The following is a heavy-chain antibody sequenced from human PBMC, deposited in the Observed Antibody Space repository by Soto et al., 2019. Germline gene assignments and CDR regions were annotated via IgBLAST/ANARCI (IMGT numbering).Heavy chain of an antibody. CDR2: NNQRGSS. CDR3: ARSDNRNSVHGVDV. CDR1: GGSLSGYY. Sequence: SDTLSLTCAVNGGSLSGYYWSWIRQSPGKGLEWIGENNQRGSSDYNPSLKSRVTITRGASKNYVTLELTSVTAAYPAVYYCARSDNRNSVHGVDVWSQGTA. V-gene: IGHV4-34*01. D-gene: IGHD1-7*01. J-gene: IGHJ6*02.